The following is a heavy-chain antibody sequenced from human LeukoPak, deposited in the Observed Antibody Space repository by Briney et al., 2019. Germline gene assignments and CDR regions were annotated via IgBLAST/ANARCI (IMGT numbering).Heavy chain of an antibody. D-gene: IGHD3-22*01. J-gene: IGHJ5*02. CDR1: GGSFSGYY. CDR2: IYYSGST. V-gene: IGHV4-31*11. Sequence: PSETLSLTCAVYGGSFSGYYWSWIRQHPGKGLEWIGYIYYSGSTYYNPSLKSRVTISVDTSKNQFSLKLSSVTAADTAVYYCARGEAYYYDTYNWFDPWGQGTLVTVSS. CDR3: ARGEAYYYDTYNWFDP.